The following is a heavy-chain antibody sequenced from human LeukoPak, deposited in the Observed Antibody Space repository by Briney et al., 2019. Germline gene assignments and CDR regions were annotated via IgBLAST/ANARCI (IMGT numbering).Heavy chain of an antibody. CDR2: ISSSSSTI. D-gene: IGHD6-19*01. Sequence: PGGSLRLSCAASGFTFSSYSMNWVRQAPGKGLEWASYISSSSSTIYYADSVKGRFTNSRDNAKNSLYLQMNSLRAEDTAVYYCARGRRYSSGFNWFDPWGQGTLVTVSS. CDR1: GFTFSSYS. J-gene: IGHJ5*02. V-gene: IGHV3-48*01. CDR3: ARGRRYSSGFNWFDP.